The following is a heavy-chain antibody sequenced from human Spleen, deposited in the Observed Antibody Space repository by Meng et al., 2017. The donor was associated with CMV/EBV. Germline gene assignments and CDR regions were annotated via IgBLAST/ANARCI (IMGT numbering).Heavy chain of an antibody. CDR2: ISAYNGNT. CDR3: VRGLGFLRIGGVAAIGY. Sequence: ASVKVSCKASGYTFTSYGISWVRQAPGQGLEWMGWISAYNGNTNYAQKLQGRVTMTTDTSTSTAYMELRSLRSDDTAVYFCVRGLGFLRIGGVAAIGYWGQGTLVTVSS. CDR1: GYTFTSYG. D-gene: IGHD3-16*01. V-gene: IGHV1-18*01. J-gene: IGHJ4*02.